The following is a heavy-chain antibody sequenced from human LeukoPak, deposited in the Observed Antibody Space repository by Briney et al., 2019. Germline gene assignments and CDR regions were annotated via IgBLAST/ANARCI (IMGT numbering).Heavy chain of an antibody. V-gene: IGHV3-30-3*01. D-gene: IGHD6-13*01. CDR2: MSYDGSNK. Sequence: GRSLRLSCAASGFTFSSYAMHWVRQAPGKGLEWVAVMSYDGSNKYYADSVKGRFTISRDNSKNTLYLQMNSLRAEDTAVYYCAGSSSWYWGQGTLVTVSS. CDR3: AGSSSWY. J-gene: IGHJ4*02. CDR1: GFTFSSYA.